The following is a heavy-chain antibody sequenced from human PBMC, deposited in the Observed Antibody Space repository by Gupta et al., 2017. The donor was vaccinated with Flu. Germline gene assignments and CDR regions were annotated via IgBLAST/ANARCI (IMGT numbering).Heavy chain of an antibody. CDR1: GFTFDSYG. D-gene: IGHD5-12*01. J-gene: IGHJ4*02. Sequence: QVQLVESGGGVVQPGRSLQVSCAASGFTFDSYGMHWVRQAPGQGLEWVAIISHDGHTKYYADSVKGRFTISRDNSKNTLYMQMNSLRPEDTAVYYCARDGGLGSGYDHFDFWGQGTLVTGSS. CDR2: ISHDGHTK. CDR3: ARDGGLGSGYDHFDF. V-gene: IGHV3-30*03.